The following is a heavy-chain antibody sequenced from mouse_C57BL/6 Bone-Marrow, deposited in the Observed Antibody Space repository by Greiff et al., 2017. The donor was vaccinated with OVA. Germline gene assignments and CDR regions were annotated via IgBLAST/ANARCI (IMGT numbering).Heavy chain of an antibody. V-gene: IGHV5-12*01. D-gene: IGHD2-3*01. CDR3: AREDDGYPLDY. Sequence: EVHLVESGGGLVQPGGSLKLSCAASGFTFSDYYMYWVRQTPEKRLEWVAYISNGGGSTYYPDTVKGRFTISRDNAKNTLYLQMSRLKSEDTAMYYCAREDDGYPLDYWGQGTTLTVSS. CDR1: GFTFSDYY. J-gene: IGHJ2*01. CDR2: ISNGGGST.